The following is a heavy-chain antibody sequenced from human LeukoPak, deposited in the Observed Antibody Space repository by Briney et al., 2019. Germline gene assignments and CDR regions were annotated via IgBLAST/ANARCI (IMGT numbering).Heavy chain of an antibody. CDR2: IIPIFGTA. CDR1: GGTFSSYA. CDR3: ASIYYYDSSAQYFQH. D-gene: IGHD3-22*01. J-gene: IGHJ1*01. Sequence: SVKVSRKASGGTFSSYAISWVRQAPGQGLEWMGGIIPIFGTANYAQKFQGRVTITTDESTSTAYMELSSLRSEDTAVYYCASIYYYDSSAQYFQHWGQGTLVTVSS. V-gene: IGHV1-69*05.